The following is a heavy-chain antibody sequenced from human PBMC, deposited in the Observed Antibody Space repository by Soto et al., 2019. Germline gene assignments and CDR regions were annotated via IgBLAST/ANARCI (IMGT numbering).Heavy chain of an antibody. CDR3: AKDVGIASWYYGTDV. CDR1: GFTYDDYA. V-gene: IGHV3-9*01. CDR2: ISWNSGSI. J-gene: IGHJ6*01. D-gene: IGHD7-27*01. Sequence: EVQLVESGGGLVQPGRSLRLSCAASGFTYDDYAMHWVRQAPGKGLEWVSGISWNSGSIGYADSVKGRFTISRDNAKNSLYLQMNSLRAEDTASYYCAKDVGIASWYYGTDVW.